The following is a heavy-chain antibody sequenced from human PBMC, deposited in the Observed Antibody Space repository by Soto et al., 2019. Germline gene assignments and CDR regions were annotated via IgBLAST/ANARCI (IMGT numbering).Heavy chain of an antibody. D-gene: IGHD3-9*01. CDR1: SGSFRGYY. CDR3: ASRPPSDDWLFCFDW. J-gene: IGHJ4*02. V-gene: IGHV3-53*01. CDR2: IYSGGST. Sequence: PSETLSLTCAVSSGSFRGYYWSWVRQPPGKGLEWVSIIYSGGSTYYADSVKGRFTISRDNSKNTLYLQMNSLRVDDTAVYYCASRPPSDDWLFCFDWWGQGTLVTVSS.